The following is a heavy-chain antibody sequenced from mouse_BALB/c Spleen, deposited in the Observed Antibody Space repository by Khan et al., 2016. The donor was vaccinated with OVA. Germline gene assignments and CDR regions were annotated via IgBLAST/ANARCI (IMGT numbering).Heavy chain of an antibody. V-gene: IGHV5-15*02. CDR2: ISNLAYSI. J-gene: IGHJ2*01. D-gene: IGHD3-2*01. CDR3: ERDPLDSSALDY. Sequence: EVELVESGGGLVQPGGSRKLSCAASGFTFSDYGMAWVRQAPGKGPEWVAFISNLAYSIYYADTVTGRFTISRENAKTTLYLEMSSLRSEDTAMYYCERDPLDSSALDYWGHGTTLTVSS. CDR1: GFTFSDYG.